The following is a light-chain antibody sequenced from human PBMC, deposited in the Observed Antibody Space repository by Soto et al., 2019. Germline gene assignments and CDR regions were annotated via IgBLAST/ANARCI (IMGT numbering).Light chain of an antibody. CDR2: GAS. CDR1: QSLSRS. V-gene: IGKV3-15*01. J-gene: IGKJ5*01. CDR3: QQYNNWPIT. Sequence: EIVLTQSPATLSLSPGERATLSCRASQSLSRSLAWYQQKPGQAPRLLIYGASTRATGIPARFSGSGSGTDFTLTISSLQSEDFAVYYCQQYNNWPITFGQGTRLEI.